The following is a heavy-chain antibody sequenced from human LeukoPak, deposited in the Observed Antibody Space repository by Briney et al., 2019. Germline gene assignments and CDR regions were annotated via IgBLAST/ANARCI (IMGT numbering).Heavy chain of an antibody. V-gene: IGHV4-4*02. CDR3: ARKEEYCSGGSCYLGWFDP. J-gene: IGHJ5*02. D-gene: IGHD2-15*01. Sequence: SETLSLTCAVSGGSISSSNWWSWVRQPPGKGLEWIGEIYHSGSTNYNPSLKSRVTISVDKSKNQFSLKLSSVTAADTAVYYCARKEEYCSGGSCYLGWFDPWGPGTLVTVSS. CDR1: GGSISSSNW. CDR2: IYHSGST.